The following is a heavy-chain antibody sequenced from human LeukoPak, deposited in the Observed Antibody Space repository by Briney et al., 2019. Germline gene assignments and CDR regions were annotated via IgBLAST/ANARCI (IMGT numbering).Heavy chain of an antibody. CDR1: GFPFSSYA. J-gene: IGHJ4*02. V-gene: IGHV3-23*01. D-gene: IGHD6-13*01. CDR3: ARAPGYSSSYYFDY. Sequence: GGSLRLSCAASGFPFSSYAMSWVRQAPGKGLEWVSTFTGSGGSTYYTVSVTGRFTISRDNSKNTLYLQMNSLRAEDTAVYYCARAPGYSSSYYFDYWGQGTLVTVSS. CDR2: FTGSGGST.